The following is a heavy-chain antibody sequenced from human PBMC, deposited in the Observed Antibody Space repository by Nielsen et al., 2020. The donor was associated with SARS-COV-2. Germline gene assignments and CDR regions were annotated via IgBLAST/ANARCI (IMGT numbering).Heavy chain of an antibody. J-gene: IGHJ5*02. CDR3: VIVLADLAFDP. V-gene: IGHV1-18*04. CDR1: GYTFTSND. Sequence: ASVKVSCKASGYTFTSNDITWVRQAPGQGLEWMGRISPSNGNTKYAQRFQGRVTMTTDTSTRTAYMELRSLTSDDTAVYYCVIVLADLAFDPWGQGTLVTVSS. CDR2: ISPSNGNT.